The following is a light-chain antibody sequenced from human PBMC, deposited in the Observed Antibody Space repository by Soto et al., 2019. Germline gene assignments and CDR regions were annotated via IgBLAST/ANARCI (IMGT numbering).Light chain of an antibody. CDR2: DAS. V-gene: IGKV1-5*01. CDR3: QQYSTYPWP. J-gene: IGKJ1*01. Sequence: DIQLTQSPSTLSASVGDRVSITCRASQSISTWLAWYQQKPGKAPKLLIFDASSLESRVSSRFSGRGSGTQFTLTIRSLQPDDFATYYCQQYSTYPWPFGQGAKVEFK. CDR1: QSISTW.